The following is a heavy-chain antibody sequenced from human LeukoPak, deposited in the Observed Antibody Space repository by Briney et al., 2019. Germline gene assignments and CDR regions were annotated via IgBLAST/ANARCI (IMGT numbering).Heavy chain of an antibody. CDR1: GFTFSTYW. CDR3: ARDSPGYGAYVS. V-gene: IGHV3-7*01. CDR2: IKEDGSRE. J-gene: IGHJ1*01. D-gene: IGHD5-12*01. Sequence: GGSLRLSCAASGFTFSTYWMTWARQAPGKGLEWVANIKEDGSREYYVDSVKGRFTISRDNAKNSLYLQMDSLTAEDTAVYYCARDSPGYGAYVSWGQGTLVSVSS.